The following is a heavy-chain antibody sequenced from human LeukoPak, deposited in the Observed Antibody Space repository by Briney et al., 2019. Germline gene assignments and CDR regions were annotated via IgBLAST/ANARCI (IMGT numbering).Heavy chain of an antibody. J-gene: IGHJ4*02. CDR3: ARQDDFWSGYGPYFDY. Sequence: PSETLSLTCTVSGGSISSSSYYWGWIRQPPGKGLEWIGSIYYSGSTYYNPSLKSRVTISVDTSKNQFSLKLSSVTAADTAVYYRARQDDFWSGYGPYFDYWGQGTLVTVSS. CDR2: IYYSGST. CDR1: GGSISSSSYY. V-gene: IGHV4-39*01. D-gene: IGHD3-3*01.